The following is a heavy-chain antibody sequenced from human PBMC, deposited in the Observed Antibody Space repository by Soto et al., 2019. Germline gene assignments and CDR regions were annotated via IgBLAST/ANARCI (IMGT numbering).Heavy chain of an antibody. V-gene: IGHV1-69*02. J-gene: IGHJ6*02. CDR2: IIPILGIA. D-gene: IGHD2-2*01. CDR3: ASSGNCSSTSCVYYYYGMDV. CDR1: GGTFSSYT. Sequence: ASAKVSCKASGGTFSSYTISWVRQAPGQGLEWMGRIIPILGIANYAQKFQGRVTITADKSTSTAYMELSSLRSEDTAVYYCASSGNCSSTSCVYYYYGMDVWGQGTTVTVSS.